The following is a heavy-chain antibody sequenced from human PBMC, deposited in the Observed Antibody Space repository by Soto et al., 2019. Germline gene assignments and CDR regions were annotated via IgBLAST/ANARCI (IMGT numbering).Heavy chain of an antibody. CDR1: GGSISSSSYY. CDR2: IYYSGST. D-gene: IGHD6-19*01. CDR3: ARLRYSSGWSLIDY. Sequence: QLQLQESGPGLVKPSETLSLTCTVSGGSISSSSYYWGWIRQPPGKGLAWIGSIYYSGSTYYNPSLKSRVTISVDTSKNQFSLKLSSVTAADTAVYYCARLRYSSGWSLIDYWGQGTLVTVSS. J-gene: IGHJ4*02. V-gene: IGHV4-39*01.